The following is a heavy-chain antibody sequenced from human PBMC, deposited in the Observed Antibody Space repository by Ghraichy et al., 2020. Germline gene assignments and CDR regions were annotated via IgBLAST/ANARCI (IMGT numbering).Heavy chain of an antibody. CDR3: ARVGATAMVRYYYYGMDV. CDR1: GGSFSGYY. V-gene: IGHV4-34*01. Sequence: SETLSLTCAVYGGSFSGYYWSWIRQPPGKGLEWIGEINHSGSTNYNPSLKSRVTISVDTSKNQFSLKLSSVTAADTAVYYCARVGATAMVRYYYYGMDVWGQGTTVTVSS. D-gene: IGHD5-18*01. J-gene: IGHJ6*02. CDR2: INHSGST.